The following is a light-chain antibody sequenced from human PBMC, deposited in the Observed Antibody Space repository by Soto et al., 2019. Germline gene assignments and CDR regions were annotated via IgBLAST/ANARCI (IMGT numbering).Light chain of an antibody. CDR3: QQVRT. CDR1: QSISSSY. J-gene: IGKJ3*01. Sequence: EIVLTQSPGTLSLSPGERATLSCRASQSISSSYLAWYQQKPGQAPRLLIYGASSRATGIPDRFSGSGSVTDVTRTISRLEPEDFAVYYCQQVRTFGPGTKIDIK. V-gene: IGKV3-20*01. CDR2: GAS.